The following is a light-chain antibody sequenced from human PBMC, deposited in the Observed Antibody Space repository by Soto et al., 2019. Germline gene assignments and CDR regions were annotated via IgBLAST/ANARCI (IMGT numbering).Light chain of an antibody. Sequence: DIVMTQSPLSLAVTPGEPASISCRSSQSLLNTNGYYYLDWYVQKPGQSPQLLIYLASNRAPGVPERFSGSGSDTDFTLKISRVEAEDVGFYYCLEALQIPWTFGQGTKVEIK. V-gene: IGKV2-28*01. J-gene: IGKJ1*01. CDR3: LEALQIPWT. CDR2: LAS. CDR1: QSLLNTNGYYY.